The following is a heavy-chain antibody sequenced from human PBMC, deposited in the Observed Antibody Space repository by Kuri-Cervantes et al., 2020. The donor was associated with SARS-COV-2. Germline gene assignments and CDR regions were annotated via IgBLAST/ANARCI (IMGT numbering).Heavy chain of an antibody. J-gene: IGHJ3*02. CDR3: AREYCSSTSCYGAFDI. CDR1: GCSISSSSYY. Sequence: SETLSLTCTVSGCSISSSSYYWGWIRQPPGKGLEWIGSIYYSGSTYYNPSLKSRVTISVDTSKNQFSLKLSSVTAADTAVYYCAREYCSSTSCYGAFDIWGQGTMVTVSS. V-gene: IGHV4-39*02. D-gene: IGHD2-2*01. CDR2: IYYSGST.